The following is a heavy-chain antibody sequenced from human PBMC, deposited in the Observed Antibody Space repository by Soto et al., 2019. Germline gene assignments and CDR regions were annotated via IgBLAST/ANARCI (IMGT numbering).Heavy chain of an antibody. CDR2: IYYSGST. J-gene: IGHJ4*02. Sequence: SETLSLTCTASGGSISSSSYYWGWIRQPPGKGLEWIGSIYYSGSTYYNPSLKSRVTISVDTSKNQFSLKLSSVTAADTAVYYCASEMATIRTGVDYWGQGTLVTVSS. D-gene: IGHD7-27*01. CDR3: ASEMATIRTGVDY. V-gene: IGHV4-39*01. CDR1: GGSISSSSYY.